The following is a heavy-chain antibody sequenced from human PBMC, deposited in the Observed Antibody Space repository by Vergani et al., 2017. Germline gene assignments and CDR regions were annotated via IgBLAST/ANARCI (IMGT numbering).Heavy chain of an antibody. CDR1: GFTFSTYA. V-gene: IGHV3-30-3*02. CDR2: TSYDGSKK. Sequence: QVQLVESGGGVVQPGRSLRLSCAASGFTFSTYAMHWVRQAPGKGLEWVAVTSYDGSKKYYGDSVKGRFTISRDNSKNTLYLQMNSLRVEDTAVYYCAKIKFGVGSYFDYWGQGTLVTVSS. D-gene: IGHD2-8*01. J-gene: IGHJ4*02. CDR3: AKIKFGVGSYFDY.